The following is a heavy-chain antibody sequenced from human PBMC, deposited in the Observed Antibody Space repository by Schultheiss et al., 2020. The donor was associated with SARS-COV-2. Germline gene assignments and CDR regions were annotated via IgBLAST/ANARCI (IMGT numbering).Heavy chain of an antibody. Sequence: ASVKVSCKASGYTFTSYAMHWVRQAPGKGLEWMGGFDPEDGETIYAQKFQGRVTMTEDTSTDTAYMELSSLRSEDTAVYYCATGSLTTVTTPTDYYYYGMDVWGQGTTVTVSS. CDR3: ATGSLTTVTTPTDYYYYGMDV. D-gene: IGHD4-11*01. J-gene: IGHJ6*02. CDR2: FDPEDGET. V-gene: IGHV1-24*01. CDR1: GYTFTSYA.